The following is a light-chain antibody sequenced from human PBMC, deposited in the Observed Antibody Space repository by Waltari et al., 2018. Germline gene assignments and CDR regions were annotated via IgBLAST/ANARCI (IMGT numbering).Light chain of an antibody. CDR1: QNLLHSNNKYY. Sequence: DIVVTQSPDSLAVSLGEGATINCKSTQNLLHSNNKYYLAWYQVKPGQPPKLLFSWPSVRESGVPDRFSGSGSGTEFTLSISSLQAEDVALYYCQHYYGRPPHSFGRGTKLEIK. CDR2: WPS. CDR3: QHYYGRPPHS. J-gene: IGKJ2*03. V-gene: IGKV4-1*01.